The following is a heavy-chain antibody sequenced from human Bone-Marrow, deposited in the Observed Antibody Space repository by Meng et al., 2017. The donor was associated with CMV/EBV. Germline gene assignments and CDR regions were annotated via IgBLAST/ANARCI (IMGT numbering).Heavy chain of an antibody. CDR3: ARGYLMDPAMGPHFDY. CDR1: GVSISGNNYY. CDR2: VYHIGHP. J-gene: IGHJ4*02. Sequence: SETLSLTCNVSGVSISGNNYYWAWIRQPPGKGLEWIGSVYHIGHPYYHPSFKSRVTISADTSKNQFSLKLSSVIAADTAVYYCARGYLMDPAMGPHFDYWGQGTLVTVSS. V-gene: IGHV4-39*07. D-gene: IGHD5-18*01.